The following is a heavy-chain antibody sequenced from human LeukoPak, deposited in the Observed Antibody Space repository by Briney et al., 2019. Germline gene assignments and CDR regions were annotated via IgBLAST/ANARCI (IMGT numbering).Heavy chain of an antibody. J-gene: IGHJ5*01. CDR2: IYPGDSDT. D-gene: IGHD5-24*01. CDR3: ARSEMSTFFDF. CDR1: GYRFIGYW. V-gene: IGHV5-51*01. Sequence: GESLKISCQGSGYRFIGYWIGWVRQVPGKGLEWLGIIYPGDSDTKYRPSLQGQVTISVDKSINTAYLQWSGLKASETAIYYCARSEMSTFFDFWGQGTLVTVSS.